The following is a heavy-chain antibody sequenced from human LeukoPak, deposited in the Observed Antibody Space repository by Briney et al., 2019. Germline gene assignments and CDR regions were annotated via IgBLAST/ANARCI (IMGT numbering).Heavy chain of an antibody. CDR2: IKQDGSEI. CDR1: GFSFDTCW. V-gene: IGHV3-7*05. D-gene: IGHD6-19*01. J-gene: IGHJ2*01. CDR3: ARVSSGHRMWYFDL. Sequence: PGGSLRLSCAASGFSFDTCWMTWVRQAPGKGLAWVANIKQDGSEIYSVDSVKGRFTISRDNAKNSLYLQMNSLRVDDTAVYYCARVSSGHRMWYFDLWGRGTLVTVSS.